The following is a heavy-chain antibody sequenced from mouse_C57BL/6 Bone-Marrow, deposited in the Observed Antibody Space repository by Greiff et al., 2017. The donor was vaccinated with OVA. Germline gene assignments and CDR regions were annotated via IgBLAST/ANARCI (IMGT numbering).Heavy chain of an antibody. V-gene: IGHV3-6*01. CDR2: ISYDGSN. CDR3: ARGLRFDY. D-gene: IGHD1-1*01. CDR1: GYSITSGYY. J-gene: IGHJ2*01. Sequence: EVQVVESGPGLVKPSQSLSLTCSVTGYSITSGYYWNWIRQFPGNKLEWMGYISYDGSNNYNPSLKNRISITRDTSKNQFFLKLNSVTTEDTATYYCARGLRFDYWGQGTTLTVSS.